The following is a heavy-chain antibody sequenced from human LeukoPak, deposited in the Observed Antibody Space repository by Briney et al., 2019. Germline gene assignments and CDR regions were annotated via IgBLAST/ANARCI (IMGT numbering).Heavy chain of an antibody. V-gene: IGHV1-18*01. Sequence: ASVKVSCRASGYTFHTYDITWVRQAPGQGLEWIGWIRSQNGATNYAQKLQGRVTMTTDASTSTVHMELRSLRSDDTAVYYCARVGRSGSPGAFDIWGQGTMVIVSA. CDR3: ARVGRSGSPGAFDI. CDR1: GYTFHTYD. CDR2: IRSQNGAT. D-gene: IGHD1-26*01. J-gene: IGHJ3*02.